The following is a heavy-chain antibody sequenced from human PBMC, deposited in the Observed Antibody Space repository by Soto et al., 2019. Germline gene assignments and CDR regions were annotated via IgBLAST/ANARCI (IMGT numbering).Heavy chain of an antibody. CDR2: INAGNGNT. Sequence: QVKLVQSGAEEKKPGASVKVSCKASGYTFTSYAMHWVRQAPGQRLEWMGWINAGNGNTKYSQKFQGRVTITRDTSASTAYMVLSSLRSEDTAVYYCARSSCYYFFDDYWGQGTLVTVSS. CDR1: GYTFTSYA. V-gene: IGHV1-3*05. J-gene: IGHJ4*02. CDR3: ARSSCYYFFDDY. D-gene: IGHD3-22*01.